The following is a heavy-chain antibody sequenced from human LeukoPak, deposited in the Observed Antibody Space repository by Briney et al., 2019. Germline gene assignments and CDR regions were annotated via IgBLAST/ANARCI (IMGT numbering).Heavy chain of an antibody. Sequence: GGSLRLSCAASGFTFSSYAMSWVRQAPGKGLEWVSGISGSGGSTYYADSVKGRFTISRDNSKNTLFLQMNSLRAEDTAVYYCVKGNWNPNDYWGQGTLVTVSS. CDR1: GFTFSSYA. D-gene: IGHD1-20*01. V-gene: IGHV3-23*01. CDR2: ISGSGGST. CDR3: VKGNWNPNDY. J-gene: IGHJ4*02.